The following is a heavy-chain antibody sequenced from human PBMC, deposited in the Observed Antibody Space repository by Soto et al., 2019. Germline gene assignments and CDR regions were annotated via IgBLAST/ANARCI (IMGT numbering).Heavy chain of an antibody. J-gene: IGHJ4*02. Sequence: EVQLVESGGGLVQPGGSLRLSCAASGFTFSSYSMNWVRQAPGKGPEWVSYISSSSSTIYYADSVKGRFTISRDNAKNSLYLQMNSLRAEDTAVYYCARDTGGAAYSSGWYGYWGQGTLVTVSS. V-gene: IGHV3-48*01. CDR2: ISSSSSTI. CDR1: GFTFSSYS. D-gene: IGHD6-19*01. CDR3: ARDTGGAAYSSGWYGY.